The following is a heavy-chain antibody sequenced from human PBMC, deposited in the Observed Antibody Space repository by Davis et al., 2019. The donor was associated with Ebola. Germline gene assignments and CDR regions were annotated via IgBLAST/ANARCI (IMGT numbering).Heavy chain of an antibody. J-gene: IGHJ3*02. CDR3: ARIRRNYGDYLNDAFDI. Sequence: PSETLSLTCTVSGDSISRSYWSWIRQPPGKGLEYIGYIYYSGNTNYNPSLKSRVTISIDTSKKQFSLKLSSVTAADTAMYYCARIRRNYGDYLNDAFDIWGQGTMVTVSS. V-gene: IGHV4-59*01. CDR1: GDSISRSY. D-gene: IGHD4-17*01. CDR2: IYYSGNT.